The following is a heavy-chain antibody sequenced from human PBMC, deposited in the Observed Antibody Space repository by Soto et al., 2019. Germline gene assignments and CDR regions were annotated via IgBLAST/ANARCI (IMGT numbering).Heavy chain of an antibody. CDR2: ISPRTGGT. J-gene: IGHJ2*01. V-gene: IGHV1-2*02. Sequence: QVQLVQSGAEVRKPGASVKVSCQASGYTFTNYYLHWVRQAPGQGLEWMGWISPRTGGTKYAQTFQGRFTLTRDTSITTAYMDLSSLRFADTSVYYCARDPGIETITDWYFTFWSRCTLVTVTS. D-gene: IGHD1-20*01. CDR1: GYTFTNYY. CDR3: ARDPGIETITDWYFTF.